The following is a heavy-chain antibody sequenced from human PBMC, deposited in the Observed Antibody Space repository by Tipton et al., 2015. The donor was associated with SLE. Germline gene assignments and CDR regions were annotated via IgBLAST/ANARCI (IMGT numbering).Heavy chain of an antibody. CDR2: IYHSGST. V-gene: IGHV4-38-2*02. J-gene: IGHJ4*02. D-gene: IGHD3-10*01. CDR1: GYSISSGYY. Sequence: TLSLTCAVSGYSISSGYYWGWIRQPPGKGLEWIGSIYHSGSTNYNPSLKSRVTISVDKSKNQFSLKLSSVTAADTAVYYCARESWGSGSYPADYWGQGTLVTVSS. CDR3: ARESWGSGSYPADY.